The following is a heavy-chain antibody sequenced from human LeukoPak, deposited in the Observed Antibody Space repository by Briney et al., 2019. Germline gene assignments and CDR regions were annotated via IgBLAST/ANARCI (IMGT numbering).Heavy chain of an antibody. J-gene: IGHJ4*01. D-gene: IGHD4-17*01. V-gene: IGHV4-59*01. Sequence: SETLSLTCTVSGASITGYYWTWIRQSPEKGREGIGNIYNYGSTKYEPSLKSRVSISEDTAKNQFSLNLKSVTAADTAIYYCARGVGYGDSRHYDHWGPGILVTVFS. CDR2: IYNYGST. CDR1: GASITGYY. CDR3: ARGVGYGDSRHYDH.